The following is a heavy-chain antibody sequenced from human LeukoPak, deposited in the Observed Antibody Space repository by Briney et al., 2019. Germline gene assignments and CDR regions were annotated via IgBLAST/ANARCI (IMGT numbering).Heavy chain of an antibody. J-gene: IGHJ4*02. CDR3: ARAMGMGGYYYDY. Sequence: PGRSLRLSCTASGFPFSSYGMHWVRQAPGKGLVWVTVIWPDGSIKYYADSVKGRFTISRDNSKNTLYLQMNSLRAEDTALYYCARAMGMGGYYYDYWGQGTLVTVSS. D-gene: IGHD3-22*01. CDR2: IWPDGSIK. CDR1: GFPFSSYG. V-gene: IGHV3-33*01.